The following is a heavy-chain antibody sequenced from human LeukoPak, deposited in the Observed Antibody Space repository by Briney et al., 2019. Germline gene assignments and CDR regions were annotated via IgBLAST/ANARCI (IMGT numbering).Heavy chain of an antibody. CDR3: ARDERFCNGDNHYPDLGY. CDR1: GYTFTGYY. J-gene: IGHJ4*02. CDR2: INPNTGAT. D-gene: IGHD2-15*01. V-gene: IGHV1-2*06. Sequence: ASVKVSRKASGYTFTGYYMFWVRQAPGQGLEWMGRINPNTGATKYAQNFQGRVTLTRDTSIRTTFMELSSLRSDDTAFYYCARDERFCNGDNHYPDLGYWGQGTLVTVSS.